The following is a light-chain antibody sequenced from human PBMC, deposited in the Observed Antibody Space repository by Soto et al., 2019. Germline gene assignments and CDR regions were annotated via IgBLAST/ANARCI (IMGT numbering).Light chain of an antibody. CDR2: DVS. CDR1: SSDVGAYNY. CDR3: CSCAGTHSYV. Sequence: QSALTQPRSVSGSPGQSVTISCTGTSSDVGAYNYVSWYQQHPGKAPKFMIYDVSKRPSGVPDRFSGSKSGNTASLTISGLQAEDEADYYCCSCAGTHSYVFGTGTKVTVL. V-gene: IGLV2-11*01. J-gene: IGLJ1*01.